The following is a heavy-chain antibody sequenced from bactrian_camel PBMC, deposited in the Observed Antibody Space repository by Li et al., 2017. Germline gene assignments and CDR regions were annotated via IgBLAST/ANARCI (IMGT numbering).Heavy chain of an antibody. D-gene: IGHD4*01. CDR1: DLAFSTYS. Sequence: VQLVESGGGLVQPGGSLRLSCAASDLAFSTYSMSWVRQAPGKGLEWVSSIYSDGSTYYADSVKGRFAISRDNAKNTLNPQMNSLKPEDTARYYCAAPIIMKYYNEYNVVDAPTDWGQGTQVTVS. V-gene: IGHV3S10*01. J-gene: IGHJ4*01. CDR2: IYSDGST. CDR3: AAPIIMKYYNEYNVVDAPTD.